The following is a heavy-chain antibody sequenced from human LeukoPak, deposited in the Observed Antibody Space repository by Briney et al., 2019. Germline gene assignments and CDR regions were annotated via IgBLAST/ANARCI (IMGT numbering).Heavy chain of an antibody. CDR1: GFTFSNCA. V-gene: IGHV3-66*01. CDR2: IYSGGST. D-gene: IGHD4-23*01. J-gene: IGHJ4*02. Sequence: PGRSLRLSCAASGFTFSNCAMNWVRQAPGKGLEWVSVIYSGGSTFYADSVRGRFTISRDNSKNTLYFEMNSLRAEDTAMYYCARDDGGNSEYWGQGTLVTVSS. CDR3: ARDDGGNSEY.